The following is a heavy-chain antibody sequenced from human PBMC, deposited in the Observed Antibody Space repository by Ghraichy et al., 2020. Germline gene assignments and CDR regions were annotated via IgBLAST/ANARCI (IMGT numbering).Heavy chain of an antibody. D-gene: IGHD1-26*01. V-gene: IGHV4-39*01. CDR1: GGSISGSTNY. CDR2: IQSSGKT. CDR3: ARPTVGATTGFDY. J-gene: IGHJ4*02. Sequence: ETLSLTCTVSGGSISGSTNYWGWIRQPPGKGLEWMGSIQSSGKTYYNPSLKSRVAISVDTSKNQFSLKLSSVTAADTAVYYCARPTVGATTGFDYWGQGTLVTVSS.